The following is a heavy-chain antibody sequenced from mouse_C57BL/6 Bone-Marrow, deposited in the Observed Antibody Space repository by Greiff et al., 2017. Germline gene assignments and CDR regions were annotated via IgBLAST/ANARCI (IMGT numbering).Heavy chain of an antibody. V-gene: IGHV3-6*01. CDR1: GYSITSGYY. CDR3: ARHYDYEWYFDV. Sequence: VQLQQSGPGLVKPSQSLSLTCSVTGYSITSGYYWNWIRQFPGNKLEWMGYISYDGSNNYNPSLKNRISITRDTSKNQFFLKLNSVTTEDTATYYCARHYDYEWYFDVWGTGTTVTVSS. CDR2: ISYDGSN. D-gene: IGHD2-4*01. J-gene: IGHJ1*03.